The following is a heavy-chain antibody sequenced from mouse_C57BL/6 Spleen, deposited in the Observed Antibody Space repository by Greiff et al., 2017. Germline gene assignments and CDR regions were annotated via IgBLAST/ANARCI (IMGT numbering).Heavy chain of an antibody. D-gene: IGHD4-1*01. CDR3: ARGTGTFSY. V-gene: IGHV1-69*01. CDR2: IDPSDSYT. Sequence: QVQLQQPGAELVMPGASVKLSCKASGYTFTSYWMHWVKQRPGQGLEWIGEIDPSDSYTNYNQKFKGKSTSTVDKSSSTAYMQLSSLTSEDTAVYYCARGTGTFSYWGQGTTLTVSS. J-gene: IGHJ2*01. CDR1: GYTFTSYW.